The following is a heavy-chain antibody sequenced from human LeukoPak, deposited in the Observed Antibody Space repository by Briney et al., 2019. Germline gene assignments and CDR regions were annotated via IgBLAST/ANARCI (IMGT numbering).Heavy chain of an antibody. Sequence: PGGSLRLSCAASGFIFSDHYMDWVRQAPGKGLEWVAVIWYDGSNKYYADSVKGRFTISRDNSKNTLYLQMNSLRAEDTAVYYCARERAYYYDSSGYYYYYGMDVWGQGTTVTVSS. D-gene: IGHD3-22*01. V-gene: IGHV3-33*08. J-gene: IGHJ6*02. CDR3: ARERAYYYDSSGYYYYYGMDV. CDR1: GFIFSDHY. CDR2: IWYDGSNK.